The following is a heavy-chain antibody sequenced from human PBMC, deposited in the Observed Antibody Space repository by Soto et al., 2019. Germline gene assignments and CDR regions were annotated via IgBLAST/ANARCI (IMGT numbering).Heavy chain of an antibody. V-gene: IGHV3-23*01. CDR3: AKDRVPITILGVVIIPPDGFDY. D-gene: IGHD3-3*01. Sequence: GGSLGLSCAASGFTFSSSAVSWVRQAPGKGLEWVSAISGSGGSTYYADSVKGRFTISRDNSKNTLYLQMNSLRAEDTAVYYCAKDRVPITILGVVIIPPDGFDYWGQGTLVTAFS. CDR2: ISGSGGST. J-gene: IGHJ4*02. CDR1: GFTFSSSA.